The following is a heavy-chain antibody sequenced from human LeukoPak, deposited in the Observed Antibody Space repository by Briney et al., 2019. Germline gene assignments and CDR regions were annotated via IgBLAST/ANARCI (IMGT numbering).Heavy chain of an antibody. D-gene: IGHD5-24*01. CDR3: ARGGDKVEMATISAFDI. J-gene: IGHJ3*02. CDR1: GGSFSGYY. V-gene: IGHV4-34*01. CDR2: INHSVST. Sequence: SETLSLTCAVYGGSFSGYYWSWIRQPPGKGLEWSGEINHSVSTNYNPSLKSRVTISVDTSKNQFSLKLSSVTAADTAVYYCARGGDKVEMATISAFDIWGQGTMVTVSS.